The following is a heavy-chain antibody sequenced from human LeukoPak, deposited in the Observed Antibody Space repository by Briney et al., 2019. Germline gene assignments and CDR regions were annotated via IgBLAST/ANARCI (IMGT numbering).Heavy chain of an antibody. CDR2: INPNSGGT. CDR3: ARDSGGGVWYFDY. J-gene: IGHJ4*02. V-gene: IGHV1-2*02. D-gene: IGHD2-15*01. CDR1: GYTFTGYY. Sequence: GASVKVSCKASGYTFTGYYMHWVRQAPGQGLEWMGWINPNSGGTNYAQKFQGRVTMTRDTSISTAYMELSRLRSDDTAVYYCARDSGGGVWYFDYWGQGTLVTVSS.